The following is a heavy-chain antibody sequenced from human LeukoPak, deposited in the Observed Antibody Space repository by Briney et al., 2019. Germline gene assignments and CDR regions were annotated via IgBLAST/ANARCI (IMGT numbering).Heavy chain of an antibody. V-gene: IGHV1-69*01. CDR2: IILIFGTA. D-gene: IGHD6-13*01. CDR1: GGTFISYA. J-gene: IGHJ4*02. CDR3: ARAQYNSSWYTPFDY. Sequence: ASVKVSCKASGGTFISYAISWVRQAPGQGLEWMGGIILIFGTANYAQKFQGRVTITADESTSTAYMELSSLRSEDTAVYYCARAQYNSSWYTPFDYRGQGTLVTVSS.